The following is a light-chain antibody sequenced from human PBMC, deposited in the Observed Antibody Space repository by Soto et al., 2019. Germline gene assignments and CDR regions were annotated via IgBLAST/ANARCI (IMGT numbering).Light chain of an antibody. CDR2: AAS. CDR1: HSISSY. V-gene: IGKV1-39*01. J-gene: IGKJ4*01. CDR3: QQAESTPGT. Sequence: IEMHQAPSSLSASVGDGFTSTCRASHSISSYLNWYQQKPGKAPKLLIYAASSLQSGVPSRFSGSGSGTDFTLTISRLQPEDFAAYYCQQAESTPGTFGGGTKVDIK.